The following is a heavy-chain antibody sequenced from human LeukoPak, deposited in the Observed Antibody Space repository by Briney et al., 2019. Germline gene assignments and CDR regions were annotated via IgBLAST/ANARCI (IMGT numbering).Heavy chain of an antibody. D-gene: IGHD3-3*01. CDR3: ARVITIFGVVMTGWFDP. Sequence: ASETLSLTCTVSGGSISSYYWSWIRQPPGKGLEWIGYIYYSGSTNYNPSLKSRVTISVDTSKNQFSLKLSSVTAADTAVYYCARVITIFGVVMTGWFDPWGQGTLVTVSS. CDR1: GGSISSYY. CDR2: IYYSGST. J-gene: IGHJ5*02. V-gene: IGHV4-59*01.